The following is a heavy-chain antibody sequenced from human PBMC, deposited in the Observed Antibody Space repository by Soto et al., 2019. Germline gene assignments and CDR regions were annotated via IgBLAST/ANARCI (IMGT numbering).Heavy chain of an antibody. CDR1: GGTFSSYA. Sequence: GASVKVSCKASGGTFSSYAISWVRPAPGQGLEWMGGIIPIFGTANYAQKFQGRVTITADESTSTAYMELSSLRSEDTAVYYCAREDARYGYSYGPFYYYYYGMDVWGQGTTVTVSS. J-gene: IGHJ6*02. CDR2: IIPIFGTA. V-gene: IGHV1-69*13. CDR3: AREDARYGYSYGPFYYYYYGMDV. D-gene: IGHD5-18*01.